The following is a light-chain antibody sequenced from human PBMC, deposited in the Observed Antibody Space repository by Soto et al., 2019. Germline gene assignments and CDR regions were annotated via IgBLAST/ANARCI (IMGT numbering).Light chain of an antibody. V-gene: IGKV1-9*01. J-gene: IGKJ5*01. Sequence: IQFTESPSSLSASVGDRVTITCRASQGISSYLAWYQQKPGKAPKLLIYAASALQSGVPSRFSGGGSGTDFTLTISSLEPEDFATYYCQQLNRFPFAFGQGTRLEIK. CDR1: QGISSY. CDR3: QQLNRFPFA. CDR2: AAS.